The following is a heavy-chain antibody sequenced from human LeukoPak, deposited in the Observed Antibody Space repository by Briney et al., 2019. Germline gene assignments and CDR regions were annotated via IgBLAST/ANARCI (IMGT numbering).Heavy chain of an antibody. CDR3: ARGGGYGQDFDY. CDR2: LYSGGSI. CDR1: GFTFSTYA. J-gene: IGHJ4*02. V-gene: IGHV3-23*03. D-gene: IGHD5-12*01. Sequence: PGGPLRLSCAASGFTFSTYAMSWVRQAPGKGLEWVSVLYSGGSIYYADSVKGRFTISRDNSKNTLYLQMNSLRAEDTAVYYCARGGGYGQDFDYWGQGTLVTVSS.